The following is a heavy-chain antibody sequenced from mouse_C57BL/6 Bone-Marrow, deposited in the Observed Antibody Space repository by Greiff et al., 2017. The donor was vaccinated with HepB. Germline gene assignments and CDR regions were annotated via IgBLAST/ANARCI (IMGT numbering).Heavy chain of an antibody. CDR3: ARQAYYSNYDYAMDY. CDR1: GFSLTSYG. Sequence: VQLVESGPGLVAPSQSLSITCTVSGFSLTSYGVHWVRRPPGKGLEWLVVIWSDGSTTYNSALKSRLSISKDNSKSQVFLKMNSLQTDDTAMYYCARQAYYSNYDYAMDYWGQGTSVTVSS. CDR2: IWSDGST. V-gene: IGHV2-6-1*01. J-gene: IGHJ4*01. D-gene: IGHD2-5*01.